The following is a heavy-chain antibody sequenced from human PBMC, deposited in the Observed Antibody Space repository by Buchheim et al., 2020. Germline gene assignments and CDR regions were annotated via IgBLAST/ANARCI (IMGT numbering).Heavy chain of an antibody. V-gene: IGHV1-46*03. CDR2: INPSGGST. CDR3: ARDYGVVPAASSDDWVVLWGRYYYYGMDV. Sequence: QVQLVQSGAEVKKPGASVKVSCKASGYTFTSYYMHWVRQAPGQGLEWMGIINPSGGSTSYAQKFQGRVTMTRDTSTSTVYMELSSLRSEDTAVYYCARDYGVVPAASSDDWVVLWGRYYYYGMDVWGQGTT. CDR1: GYTFTSYY. D-gene: IGHD2-2*01. J-gene: IGHJ6*02.